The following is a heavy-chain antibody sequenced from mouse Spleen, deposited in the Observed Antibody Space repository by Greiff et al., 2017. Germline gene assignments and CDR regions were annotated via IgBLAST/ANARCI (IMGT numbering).Heavy chain of an antibody. CDR1: GYTFTDYE. J-gene: IGHJ4*01. Sequence: QVQLQQSGAELVRPGASVTLSCKASGYTFTDYEMHWVKQTPVHGLEWIGAIDPETGGTAYNQKFKGKAILTADKSSSTAYMELRSLTSEDSAVYYCTNQFITTVVAPMDYWGQGTSVTVSS. CDR2: IDPETGGT. CDR3: TNQFITTVVAPMDY. D-gene: IGHD1-1*01. V-gene: IGHV1-15*01.